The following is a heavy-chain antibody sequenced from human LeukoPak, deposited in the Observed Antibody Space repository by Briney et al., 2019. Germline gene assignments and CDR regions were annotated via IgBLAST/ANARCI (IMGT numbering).Heavy chain of an antibody. V-gene: IGHV4-4*07. CDR3: ARVRSAESGTWRIQLGDAFDI. J-gene: IGHJ3*02. CDR2: IYTSGSN. D-gene: IGHD5-18*01. Sequence: PETLSLTCTVSGGSISSYYWSWIRQPAGKGLEWIGRIYTSGSNNYNPSLKSRVTISVDTSKDQFSLKLSSVTAADTAVYYCARVRSAESGTWRIQLGDAFDIWGQGTMVTVSS. CDR1: GGSISSYY.